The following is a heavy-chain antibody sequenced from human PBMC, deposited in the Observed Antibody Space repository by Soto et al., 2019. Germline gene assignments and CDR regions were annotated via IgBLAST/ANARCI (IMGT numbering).Heavy chain of an antibody. J-gene: IGHJ4*02. V-gene: IGHV1-69*13. CDR2: IIPISGTA. D-gene: IGHD5-12*01. Sequence: SVKVSFKASGGSFSSYAISWVRQAPGQGLEWMGGIIPISGTANYAQKFQGRVTITADESTSTAYMELSSLRSEDTAVYYCARAFSEMATIPRFDYWGQGTLVTVSS. CDR1: GGSFSSYA. CDR3: ARAFSEMATIPRFDY.